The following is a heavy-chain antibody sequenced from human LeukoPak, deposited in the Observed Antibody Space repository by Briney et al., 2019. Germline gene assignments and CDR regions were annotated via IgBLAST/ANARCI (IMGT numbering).Heavy chain of an antibody. CDR3: STYSSLNRREFQY. J-gene: IGHJ1*01. Sequence: GGSLRLSCAASGFAFSSYWMSWVRQAPGKGLEWVANIKEDGSEKYYVDSVKGRFTISRDNAKNSLYLQMNSLRAEDTAVYYCSTYSSLNRREFQYWGQGTLLTVSS. CDR1: GFAFSSYW. V-gene: IGHV3-7*01. CDR2: IKEDGSEK. D-gene: IGHD3-22*01.